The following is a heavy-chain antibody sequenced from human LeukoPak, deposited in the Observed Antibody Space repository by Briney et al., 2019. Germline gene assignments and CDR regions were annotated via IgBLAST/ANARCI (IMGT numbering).Heavy chain of an antibody. V-gene: IGHV4-34*01. D-gene: IGHD4-17*01. J-gene: IGHJ2*01. CDR1: GGSFSDFH. CDR3: ARGKVTRDWYFDL. Sequence: SETLSPTCTVYGGSFSDFHWSWIRLPPGKGLEWIGEINHSGNTNYNPSLKSRVTISIDTSKNQFSLKLSSVTAADMAVYYCARGKVTRDWYFDLWGRGTLVTVSS. CDR2: INHSGNT.